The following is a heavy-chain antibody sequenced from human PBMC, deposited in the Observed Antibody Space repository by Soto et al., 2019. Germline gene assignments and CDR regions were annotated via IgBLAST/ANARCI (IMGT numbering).Heavy chain of an antibody. J-gene: IGHJ1*01. CDR2: ISAGKGS. Sequence: EVQLLESGGGLVQPGGALRLSCAASGFTFSSHAMSWVRQAPGKGLEWISSISAGKGSYYADSVKGRFTISRDHSNNTLYLQMNSLRAEDTAVYYCARDLWWYLHWGQGTLVTVSS. V-gene: IGHV3-23*01. D-gene: IGHD2-15*01. CDR3: ARDLWWYLH. CDR1: GFTFSSHA.